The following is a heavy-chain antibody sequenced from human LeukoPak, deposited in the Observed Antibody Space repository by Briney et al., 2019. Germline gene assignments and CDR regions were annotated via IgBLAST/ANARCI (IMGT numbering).Heavy chain of an antibody. CDR3: AKDLSGNFDY. D-gene: IGHD1-26*01. V-gene: IGHV3-30*18. J-gene: IGHJ4*02. Sequence: GGSLRLSCAASGFTFSSYGMHWVRQAPGKGLEWVAVISYDGSDKYYADSVKGRFTISRDNSKNTLYLQMNSLRAEDTAVYYCAKDLSGNFDYWGQGTLVTVSS. CDR1: GFTFSSYG. CDR2: ISYDGSDK.